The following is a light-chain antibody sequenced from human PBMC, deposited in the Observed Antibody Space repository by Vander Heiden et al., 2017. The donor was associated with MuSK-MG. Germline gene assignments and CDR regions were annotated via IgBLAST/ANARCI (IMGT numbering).Light chain of an antibody. CDR1: SSDVGGYND. V-gene: IGLV2-14*01. CDR3: ISYTSISTYV. Sequence: QSALTQPASVSGSPGQSITIPCTGTSSDVGGYNDVSWYQQHPGKAPKLMIYEVSNRPSGVSNRFSGSKSGNTASLTISGLQAEDEADYYCISYTSISTYVFGTGTKVTVL. J-gene: IGLJ1*01. CDR2: EVS.